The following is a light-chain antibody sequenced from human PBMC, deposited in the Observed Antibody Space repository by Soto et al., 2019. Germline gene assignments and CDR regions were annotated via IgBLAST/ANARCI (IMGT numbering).Light chain of an antibody. Sequence: DIQMTQSPSFVSASIGDRVTITCRASQDIGRRLAWFQQKPGKAPKYLIQAASSLQGGVPSTFSGSGSGTDFTLTINTLHPEDFATYYCLQVYSFPRTFGQGTKVEIK. CDR1: QDIGRR. V-gene: IGKV1-12*01. CDR2: AAS. J-gene: IGKJ1*01. CDR3: LQVYSFPRT.